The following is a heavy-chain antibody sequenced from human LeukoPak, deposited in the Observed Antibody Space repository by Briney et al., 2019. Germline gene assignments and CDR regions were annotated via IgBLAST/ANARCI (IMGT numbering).Heavy chain of an antibody. V-gene: IGHV3-30*02. D-gene: IGHD6-13*01. CDR2: IRYDGSNR. CDR3: AKDPFHSSSWYYFDY. Sequence: GGSLRLSCAASGFTFSSYGMHWVRQAPGKGLEWVAFIRYDGSNRYYADSVKGRLTISRDNSKNTLHLQMNSLRAEDTAVYYCAKDPFHSSSWYYFDYWGQGTLVTVSS. CDR1: GFTFSSYG. J-gene: IGHJ4*02.